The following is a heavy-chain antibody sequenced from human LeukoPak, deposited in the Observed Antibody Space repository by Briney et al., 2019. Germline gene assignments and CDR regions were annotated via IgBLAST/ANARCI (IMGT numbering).Heavy chain of an antibody. J-gene: IGHJ4*02. CDR1: GSTFSSYG. CDR2: IWYDGSNK. V-gene: IGHV3-33*01. D-gene: IGHD2-21*02. CDR3: ARAYCGGDCSADY. Sequence: GGSLRLSCAASGSTFSSYGMHWVRQAPGKGLEWVAVIWYDGSNKYYADSVKGRFTISRDNSKNTLYLQMNSLRAEDTAVYYCARAYCGGDCSADYWGQGTLVTVSS.